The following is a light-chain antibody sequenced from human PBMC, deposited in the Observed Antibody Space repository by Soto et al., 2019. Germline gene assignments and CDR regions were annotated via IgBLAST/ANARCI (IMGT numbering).Light chain of an antibody. CDR2: AAS. Sequence: DIEMTQSPSSLSASVGETITITCRASQSISSSLNWFQHSPGQPPKLLLFAASNLHAGVPPRFSGSGSGTSFSLTIRSLQPEDFATYSCQQSFNLPRTFGPGTNVDIK. J-gene: IGKJ1*01. CDR1: QSISSS. CDR3: QQSFNLPRT. V-gene: IGKV1-39*01.